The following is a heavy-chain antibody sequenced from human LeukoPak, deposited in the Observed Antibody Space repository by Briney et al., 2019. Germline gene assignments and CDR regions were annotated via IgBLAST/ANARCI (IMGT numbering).Heavy chain of an antibody. CDR2: INPSGGST. J-gene: IGHJ3*02. V-gene: IGHV1-46*01. CDR1: GYTFTSYY. D-gene: IGHD3-22*01. CDR3: ARVGYDKGVPGVGAFDI. Sequence: ASVKVSCKASGYTFTSYYMHWVRQAPGQGLEWMGIINPSGGSTSYAQKFQGRVTMTRDMSTSTVYMELSSLRSEDTAVYYCARVGYDKGVPGVGAFDIWGQGTMVTVSS.